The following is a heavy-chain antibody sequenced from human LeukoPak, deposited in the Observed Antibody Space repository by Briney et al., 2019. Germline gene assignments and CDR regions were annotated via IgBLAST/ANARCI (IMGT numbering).Heavy chain of an antibody. CDR3: AREGCSGGSCYSRGGVWFDP. J-gene: IGHJ5*02. CDR2: ISSNGGST. Sequence: PGGSLRLSCAASGFTFSSYAMHWVRQAPGKGLEYVSAISSNGGSTYYANSVKGRFTISRDNSKNTLYLQMGSLRAEDMAVYYCAREGCSGGSCYSRGGVWFDPWGQGTLVTVSS. V-gene: IGHV3-64*01. CDR1: GFTFSSYA. D-gene: IGHD2-15*01.